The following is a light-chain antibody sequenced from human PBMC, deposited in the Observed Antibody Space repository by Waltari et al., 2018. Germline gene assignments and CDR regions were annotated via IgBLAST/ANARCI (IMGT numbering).Light chain of an antibody. V-gene: IGKV3-11*01. J-gene: IGKJ4*01. CDR2: DAS. Sequence: CRASKSVGTYLAWYQQRPGQSPRLLIYDASYRATGIPARFSGSGSETDFTLTISSLQPEDFAVYYCQQRRNWPLTFGGGTRVQI. CDR1: KSVGTY. CDR3: QQRRNWPLT.